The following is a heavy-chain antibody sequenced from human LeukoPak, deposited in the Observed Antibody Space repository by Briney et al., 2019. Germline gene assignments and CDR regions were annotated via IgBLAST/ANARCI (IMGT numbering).Heavy chain of an antibody. J-gene: IGHJ4*02. D-gene: IGHD3-22*01. CDR3: ARGLVWRGYNYYYFDY. Sequence: ASVKVSCKASGYTFTSYDINWVRQATGQGLEWMGWMNPNSGNTGYAQKFQGRVTMTRNTSISTAYMELSSLRSEDTAVYYCARGLVWRGYNYYYFDYWGQGTLVTVSS. CDR1: GYTFTSYD. V-gene: IGHV1-8*01. CDR2: MNPNSGNT.